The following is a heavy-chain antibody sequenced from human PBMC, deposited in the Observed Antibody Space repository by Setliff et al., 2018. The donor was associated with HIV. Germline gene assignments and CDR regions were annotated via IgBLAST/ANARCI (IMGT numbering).Heavy chain of an antibody. CDR2: IIPIFGTA. Sequence: SVKVSCKASGGTFSSYAISWVRQAPGQGLEWMGGIIPIFGTANYAQKFQGRVTITTDESTSTAYMELSSLRSEDTAVYYCAREIAAAGTPGRWFAHWGQGTLVTVSS. CDR1: GGTFSSYA. J-gene: IGHJ5*02. CDR3: AREIAAAGTPGRWFAH. D-gene: IGHD6-13*01. V-gene: IGHV1-69*05.